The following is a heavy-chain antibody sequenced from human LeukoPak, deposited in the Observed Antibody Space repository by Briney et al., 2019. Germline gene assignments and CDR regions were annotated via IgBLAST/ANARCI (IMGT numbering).Heavy chain of an antibody. V-gene: IGHV3-30*03. J-gene: IGHJ4*02. CDR1: GFTFSSYG. Sequence: PGGSLRLSCAASGFTFSSYGMHWVRQAPGKGLEWVAVISYDGSNKYYADSVKGQFTISRDNSKNTLYLQMNSLRAEDTAVYYCAVAYSSSGYYPVDYWGQGTLVTVSS. CDR2: ISYDGSNK. D-gene: IGHD3-22*01. CDR3: AVAYSSSGYYPVDY.